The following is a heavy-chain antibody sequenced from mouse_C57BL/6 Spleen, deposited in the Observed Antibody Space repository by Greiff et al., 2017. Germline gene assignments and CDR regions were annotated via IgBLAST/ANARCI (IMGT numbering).Heavy chain of an antibody. J-gene: IGHJ2*01. CDR2: INPNNGGT. V-gene: IGHV1-26*01. CDR3: ARVRTTGCDY. D-gene: IGHD3-1*01. CDR1: GYTFTDYY. Sequence: EVQLQQSGPELVKPGASVKISCKASGYTFTDYYMNWVKQSHGKSLEWIGDINPNNGGTSYNQKFKGKATLTVDKSSSTAYMELRSLTSEDSAVYYCARVRTTGCDYWGQGTTLTVSS.